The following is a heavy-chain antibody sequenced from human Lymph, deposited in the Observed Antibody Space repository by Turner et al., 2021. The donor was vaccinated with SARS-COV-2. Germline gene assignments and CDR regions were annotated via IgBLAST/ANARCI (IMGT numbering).Heavy chain of an antibody. V-gene: IGHV4-59*01. CDR3: ARETVNNWVDP. J-gene: IGHJ5*02. Sequence: QAQPQEWGPRLVKPLETLSLACTVSGGSMNSNEWSWIRQPPGKRLEWIGYIYYRGSTNYNPSLKSRVTISVDTSKNQFSLKLTSVTAADTAIYYCARETVNNWVDPWGQGILVTVSS. D-gene: IGHD2-21*02. CDR1: GGSMNSNE. CDR2: IYYRGST.